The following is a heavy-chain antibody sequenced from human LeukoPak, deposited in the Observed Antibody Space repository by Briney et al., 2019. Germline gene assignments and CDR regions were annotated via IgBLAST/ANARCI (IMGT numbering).Heavy chain of an antibody. D-gene: IGHD2-2*01. J-gene: IGHJ3*02. CDR1: GFTFSSYE. Sequence: GGSLRLSCAASGFTFSSYEMNWVRQAPGKGLEWVSYISAGGSTIYYADSVKGRFTISRDNAKNSVYLQTNSLRAEDTAAYYCARGGYCSSSICYSLNAFDIWGQGTMFTVSS. V-gene: IGHV3-48*03. CDR2: ISAGGSTI. CDR3: ARGGYCSSSICYSLNAFDI.